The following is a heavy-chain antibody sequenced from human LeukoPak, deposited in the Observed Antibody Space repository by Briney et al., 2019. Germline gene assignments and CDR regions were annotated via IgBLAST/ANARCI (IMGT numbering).Heavy chain of an antibody. Sequence: PSETLSLTCAVYGGSFSGYYWSWIRQPPGKGLEWIGEINHSGSTNYNLSLKSRATISVDTSKNQVSLKLSSVTAADTAVYYCAIGPPPPYGLDVWGKGTTVTVSS. CDR3: AIGPPPPYGLDV. CDR2: INHSGST. J-gene: IGHJ6*04. CDR1: GGSFSGYY. V-gene: IGHV4-34*01.